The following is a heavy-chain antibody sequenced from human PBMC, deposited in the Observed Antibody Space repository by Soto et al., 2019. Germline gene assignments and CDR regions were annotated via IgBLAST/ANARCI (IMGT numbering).Heavy chain of an antibody. CDR3: AREFPYYVSSDSYLDY. Sequence: SETLSLTCAVYGGSFSGYYWSWIRQPPGKGLEWIGEINHSGSTNYNPSLKSRVTISVDTSKNQFSLHLNSVTPEDTAVYYCAREFPYYVSSDSYLDYWGQGALVTVSS. D-gene: IGHD3-16*01. J-gene: IGHJ4*02. CDR2: INHSGST. CDR1: GGSFSGYY. V-gene: IGHV4-34*01.